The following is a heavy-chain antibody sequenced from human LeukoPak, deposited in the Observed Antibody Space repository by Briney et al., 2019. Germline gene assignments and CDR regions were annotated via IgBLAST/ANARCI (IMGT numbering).Heavy chain of an antibody. Sequence: ASVKVSCKASGYTFTSYYMHWARQAPGQGLEWMGIINPSGGSTSYAQKFQGRVTMTRDTSTSTVYMDLSSLRSEDTAVYYCARDGDKYSSGWYTLIYYWGQGTLVTVSS. D-gene: IGHD6-19*01. CDR2: INPSGGST. J-gene: IGHJ4*02. V-gene: IGHV1-46*01. CDR1: GYTFTSYY. CDR3: ARDGDKYSSGWYTLIYY.